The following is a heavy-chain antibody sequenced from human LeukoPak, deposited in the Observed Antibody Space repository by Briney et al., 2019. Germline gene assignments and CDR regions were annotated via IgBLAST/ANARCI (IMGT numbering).Heavy chain of an antibody. CDR1: GFTFSSYS. D-gene: IGHD5/OR15-5a*01. J-gene: IGHJ6*02. CDR2: ISSSRSYI. CDR3: AKDSVLDV. Sequence: GGSLRLSCAASGFTFSSYSMNWVRQAPGKGLEWVSSISSSRSYIYYADSVKGRFTISRDNAKNTLYLQMNSLRAEDTAVYYCAKDSVLDVWGQGTTVTVSS. V-gene: IGHV3-21*04.